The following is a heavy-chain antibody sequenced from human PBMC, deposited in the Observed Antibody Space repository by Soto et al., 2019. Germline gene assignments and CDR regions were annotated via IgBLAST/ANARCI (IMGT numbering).Heavy chain of an antibody. CDR2: INHSGST. Sequence: SETLSLTCAVYGGSFSGYYWSWIRQPPGKGLEWIGEINHSGSTNYNPSLKSRVTISVDTSKNQFSLKLSSVTAADTAVYYCASFEWGSSSDAFDIWGQGTMVTVSS. J-gene: IGHJ3*02. CDR1: GGSFSGYY. D-gene: IGHD6-6*01. V-gene: IGHV4-34*01. CDR3: ASFEWGSSSDAFDI.